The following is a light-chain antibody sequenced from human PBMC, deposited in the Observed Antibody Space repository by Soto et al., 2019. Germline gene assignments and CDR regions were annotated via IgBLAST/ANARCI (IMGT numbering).Light chain of an antibody. CDR1: QSVSSS. CDR2: GIS. J-gene: IGKJ1*01. Sequence: EIVLTQSPDILSVSPGERATLSCRASQSVSSSLAWYQQKPGQAPRLLMYGISRRATGIPDRFSGSGSGTDFTLTITRLEPEDFAVYYCQQYGSSGTFGQGTKVDI. V-gene: IGKV3-20*01. CDR3: QQYGSSGT.